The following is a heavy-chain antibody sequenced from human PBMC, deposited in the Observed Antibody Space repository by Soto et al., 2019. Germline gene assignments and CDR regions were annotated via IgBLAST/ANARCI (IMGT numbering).Heavy chain of an antibody. CDR2: IKSKTDGGTT. D-gene: IGHD6-13*01. J-gene: IGHJ6*02. Sequence: GGSLRLSCAASGFTFSNAWMSWVRQAPGKGLEWVGRIKSKTDGGTTDYAAPVKGRFTISRDDSKNTLYLQMNSLKTEDTAVYYCTTNIAAAGTGVYYYYYGMDVWGQGTKVTVSS. CDR1: GFTFSNAW. V-gene: IGHV3-15*01. CDR3: TTNIAAAGTGVYYYYYGMDV.